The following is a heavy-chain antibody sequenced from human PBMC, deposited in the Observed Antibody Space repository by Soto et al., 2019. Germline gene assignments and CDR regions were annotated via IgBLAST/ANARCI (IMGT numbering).Heavy chain of an antibody. J-gene: IGHJ6*02. D-gene: IGHD2-2*01. V-gene: IGHV3-21*01. Sequence: GGTLSLSCAASGFSFRSYSMNWVRQAPGKGLEWVSSISSSSSYIYYADSVKGRFTISRDNAKNSLYLQMNSLRAEDTAVYYCAREGYCSSTSCLYYYYYGMDVWGQGTTVTVSS. CDR1: GFSFRSYS. CDR3: AREGYCSSTSCLYYYYYGMDV. CDR2: ISSSSSYI.